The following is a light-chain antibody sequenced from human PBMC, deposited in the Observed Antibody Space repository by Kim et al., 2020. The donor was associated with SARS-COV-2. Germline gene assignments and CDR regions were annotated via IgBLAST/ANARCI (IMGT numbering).Light chain of an antibody. V-gene: IGLV1-40*01. Sequence: VTMSCTGSSSNIGAGYDVHWYQQLPGTDPKLLIYGNSNRPSGVPDRFSGSKSGTSASLAITGLQAEDEADYYCQSYDSSLSGSSVFGGGTKLTVL. CDR1: SSNIGAGYD. CDR2: GNS. J-gene: IGLJ3*02. CDR3: QSYDSSLSGSSV.